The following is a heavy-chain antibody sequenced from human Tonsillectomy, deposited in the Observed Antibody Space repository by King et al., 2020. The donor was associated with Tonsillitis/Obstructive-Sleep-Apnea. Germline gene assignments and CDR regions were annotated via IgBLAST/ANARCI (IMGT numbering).Heavy chain of an antibody. CDR1: GFTFSDYY. CDR2: ISRSSTYT. J-gene: IGHJ3*02. CDR3: GRWLQPDNAFDI. V-gene: IGHV3-11*06. Sequence: QLVQSGGGLVKPGGSLRLSCAASGFTFSDYYMSWIRQAPGKGLEWVSYISRSSTYTNYADSVKGRFTISRDNAKNLLYLQMNSLRAEDTAVYYCGRWLQPDNAFDIRGQGTMVTVSS. D-gene: IGHD5-24*01.